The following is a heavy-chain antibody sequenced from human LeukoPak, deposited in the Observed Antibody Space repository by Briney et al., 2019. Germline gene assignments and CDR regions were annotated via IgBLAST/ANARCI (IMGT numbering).Heavy chain of an antibody. CDR1: GYTFTGYY. V-gene: IGHV1-2*02. CDR2: INPNSGGT. D-gene: IGHD2-2*01. CDR3: ARGLLFSRSHAFDI. J-gene: IGHJ3*02. Sequence: HRASVKVSCKASGYTFTGYYMHWVRQAPGQGLEWMGWINPNSGGTNYARKFQGRVTMTRDTSISTAYMELSRLRSDDTAVYYCARGLLFSRSHAFDIWGQGTMVTVSS.